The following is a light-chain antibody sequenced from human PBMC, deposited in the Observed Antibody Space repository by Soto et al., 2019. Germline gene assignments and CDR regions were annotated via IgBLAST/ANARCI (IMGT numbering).Light chain of an antibody. CDR3: QQNAITPPWT. J-gene: IGKJ1*01. V-gene: IGKV1-39*01. CDR2: AAS. CDR1: QSVSRS. Sequence: QLTQSPSSLSASVGDRVIITCRASQSVSRSLNWYQQKAGQAPKLLIYAASTLHSGVPSRFTGSGSGTEFTLTISSLQPEDFATYYCQQNAITPPWTFGQGAKVDIK.